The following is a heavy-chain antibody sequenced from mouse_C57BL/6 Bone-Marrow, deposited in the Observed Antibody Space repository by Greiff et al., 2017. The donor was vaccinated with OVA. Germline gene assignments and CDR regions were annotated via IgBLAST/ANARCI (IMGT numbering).Heavy chain of an antibody. J-gene: IGHJ4*01. D-gene: IGHD3-2*02. CDR1: GFTFSSYA. V-gene: IGHV5-4*01. CDR2: ISDGGSYT. Sequence: EVQLVESGGGLVKPGGSLKLSCAASGFTFSSYAMSWVRQTPEKRLEWVATISDGGSYTYYPDNVKGRFTISRDNAKNNLYLQMSHLKSEDTAMYYCAHSSGHDYYAMDYWGQGTSVTVSS. CDR3: AHSSGHDYYAMDY.